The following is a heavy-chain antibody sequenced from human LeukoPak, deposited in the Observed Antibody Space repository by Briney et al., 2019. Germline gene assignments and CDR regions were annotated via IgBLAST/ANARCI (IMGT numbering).Heavy chain of an antibody. CDR2: ISSSSSTI. Sequence: GGSLRLSCAASGFTFSSYSMNWVRQAPGKGLEWVSYISSSSSTIYYADSVKGRFTISRDNAKNSLYLQMNSLRAEDTAVYYCARDTKKAGSSWYRGCFDYWGQGTLVTVSS. CDR3: ARDTKKAGSSWYRGCFDY. V-gene: IGHV3-48*04. J-gene: IGHJ4*02. D-gene: IGHD6-13*01. CDR1: GFTFSSYS.